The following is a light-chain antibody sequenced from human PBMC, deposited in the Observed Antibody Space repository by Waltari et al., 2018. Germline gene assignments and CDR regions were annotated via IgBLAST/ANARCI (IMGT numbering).Light chain of an antibody. J-gene: IGLJ3*02. CDR3: SSYTNTGTRV. Sequence: QSALTQPASVSGSPGQSITISCTGTSSDVGGYNYVSWYQQHPGKAPNLMIYDVSNRASGVSNRFSASKSGNTASLTISGLQAEDEADFYCSSYTNTGTRVFGGGTKLTVL. V-gene: IGLV2-14*03. CDR2: DVS. CDR1: SSDVGGYNY.